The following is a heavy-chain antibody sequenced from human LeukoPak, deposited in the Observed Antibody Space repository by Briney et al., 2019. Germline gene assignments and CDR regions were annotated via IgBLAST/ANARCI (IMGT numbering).Heavy chain of an antibody. D-gene: IGHD6-13*01. V-gene: IGHV4-61*03. CDR3: ARDRMQQRNFDY. CDR1: GDSVSSGGYS. CDR2: IFYNGNT. J-gene: IGHJ4*02. Sequence: SETLSLTCTVSGDSVSSGGYSWSWIRQPPGTGLEWIGYIFYNGNTNYNPSLKTRVTISVDTSKNHFSLKLSSVTAADTAVYYCARDRMQQRNFDYWGQGTLATVSS.